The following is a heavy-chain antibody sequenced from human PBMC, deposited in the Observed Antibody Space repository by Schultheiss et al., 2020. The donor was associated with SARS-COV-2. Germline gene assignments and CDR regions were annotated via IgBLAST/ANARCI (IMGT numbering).Heavy chain of an antibody. D-gene: IGHD3-3*01. CDR2: IHNSGST. Sequence: SETLSLTCAVYGGSFSGYYWSWIRQPPGKGLECIGLIHNSGSTNYNPSLKSRVTISVDTSKNHFSLKLSSVTAADTAVYYCARGGRFLGFDYWGQGTLVTVSS. CDR1: GGSFSGYY. CDR3: ARGGRFLGFDY. J-gene: IGHJ4*02. V-gene: IGHV4-34*01.